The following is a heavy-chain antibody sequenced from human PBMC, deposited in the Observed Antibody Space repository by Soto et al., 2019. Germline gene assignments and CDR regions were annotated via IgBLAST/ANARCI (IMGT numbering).Heavy chain of an antibody. CDR3: ARRLGRQLVSYYYYYCMDV. V-gene: IGHV5-51*01. CDR1: GYSFTSYW. J-gene: IGHJ6*02. CDR2: IYPGDSDT. D-gene: IGHD6-13*01. Sequence: PGESLKISGKGSGYSFTSYWIGGVRQRPGKGLEWMGIIYPGDSDTRYSTSFQGQVTISAAKSISTAYLQWSSLKASDTAMYYCARRLGRQLVSYYYYYCMDVWCQGTTVTVSS.